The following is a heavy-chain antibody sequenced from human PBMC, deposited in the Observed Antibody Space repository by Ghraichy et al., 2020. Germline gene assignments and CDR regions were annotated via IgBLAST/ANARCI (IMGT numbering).Heavy chain of an antibody. Sequence: GGSLRLSCAASGFTFSIYAMSWVRQAPGKGLEWVSSIDSGGERTHYADSVKGRFTISRDNSKNTLYLQMNSLRAEDTAVYYCAKGGVGATRRDLDYWGQGTLVTVSS. V-gene: IGHV3-23*01. D-gene: IGHD1-26*01. CDR2: IDSGGERT. CDR1: GFTFSIYA. J-gene: IGHJ4*02. CDR3: AKGGVGATRRDLDY.